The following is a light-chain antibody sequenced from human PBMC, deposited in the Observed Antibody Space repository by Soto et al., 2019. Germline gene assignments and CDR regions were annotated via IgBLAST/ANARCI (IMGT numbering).Light chain of an antibody. J-gene: IGKJ1*01. Sequence: DIVITQSPLSLPVTPGEPASISCRSSQSLLHSNGYNYLDWYLQKPGQSPQLLIYLGSNRASGVPDRFSGSGSGTDFTLKISRVEAEDVGVYYCVQSAHWPWTFGPGTKVDIK. CDR1: QSLLHSNGYNY. CDR3: VQSAHWPWT. V-gene: IGKV2-28*01. CDR2: LGS.